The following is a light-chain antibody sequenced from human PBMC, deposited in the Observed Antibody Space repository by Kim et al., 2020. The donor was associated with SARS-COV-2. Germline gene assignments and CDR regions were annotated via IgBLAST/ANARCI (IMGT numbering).Light chain of an antibody. V-gene: IGLV6-57*03. CDR1: SGSIANSY. CDR2: EDS. J-gene: IGLJ2*01. Sequence: NFMLTQPHSVSESPGKTVTISCTRSSGSIANSYMQWYQQRPGSAPTTIIYEDSQRPSGVPDRFSGSIHSPSNSASLTISGLKTEDEADYYCQSYYSGSQVVFGGGTQLTVL. CDR3: QSYYSGSQVV.